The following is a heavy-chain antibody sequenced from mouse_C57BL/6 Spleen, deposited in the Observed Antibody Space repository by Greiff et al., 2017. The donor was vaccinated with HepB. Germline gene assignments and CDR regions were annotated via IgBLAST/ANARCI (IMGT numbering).Heavy chain of an antibody. Sequence: QVQLKQPGAELVRPGSSVKLSCKASGYTFTSYWMDWVKQRPGQGLEWIGNIYPSDSETHYNQKFKDKATLTVDKSSSTAYMQLSSLTSEDSAVYYCARCQSPYYYGKGGYWYFDVWGTGTTVTVSS. CDR3: ARCQSPYYYGKGGYWYFDV. CDR2: IYPSDSET. D-gene: IGHD2-1*01. J-gene: IGHJ1*03. V-gene: IGHV1-61*01. CDR1: GYTFTSYW.